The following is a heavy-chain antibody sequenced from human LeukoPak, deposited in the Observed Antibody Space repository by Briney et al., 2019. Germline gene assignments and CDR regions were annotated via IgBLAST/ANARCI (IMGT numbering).Heavy chain of an antibody. V-gene: IGHV1-2*02. J-gene: IGHJ4*01. CDR1: GYTFTDYY. CDR3: ARDLGGSTGAPWYYFDY. D-gene: IGHD2-2*01. Sequence: GASVKVSCKASGYTFTDYYFHWVRQVPGQGLECKGWINPNTGGTNYPQKFQGRVTMTRDTSISTAYMELTSLRSDDTAVYYCARDLGGSTGAPWYYFDYWGQGTLVTVSS. CDR2: INPNTGGT.